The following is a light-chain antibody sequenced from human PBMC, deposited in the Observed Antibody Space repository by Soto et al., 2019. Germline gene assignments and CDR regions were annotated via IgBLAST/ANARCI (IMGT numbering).Light chain of an antibody. V-gene: IGKV1-33*01. CDR2: DAS. J-gene: IGKJ5*01. CDR3: QQYENLPT. Sequence: DIQITQSPSRLSASLGDRVTITCQASQNINNYLNWYQQKPGRAPKLLIYDASNLEAGVPSRFRGSGSGTDFTFTISRLQPEDIATYYCQQYENLPTFGQGTRLEIK. CDR1: QNINNY.